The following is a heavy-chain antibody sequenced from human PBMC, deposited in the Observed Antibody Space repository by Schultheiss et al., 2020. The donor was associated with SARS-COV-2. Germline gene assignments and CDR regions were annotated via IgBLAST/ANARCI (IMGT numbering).Heavy chain of an antibody. J-gene: IGHJ3*02. D-gene: IGHD5-12*01. Sequence: SETLSLTCTGPLGSISSYYWSWIRQPPGKGLEWIGRIYTSGSTNYNPSLKSRVTMSVDTSKNQFSLKLSSVTAADTAVYYCARVGDRYSGYANDAFDIWGQGTMVTVSS. CDR2: IYTSGST. V-gene: IGHV4-4*07. CDR1: LGSISSYY. CDR3: ARVGDRYSGYANDAFDI.